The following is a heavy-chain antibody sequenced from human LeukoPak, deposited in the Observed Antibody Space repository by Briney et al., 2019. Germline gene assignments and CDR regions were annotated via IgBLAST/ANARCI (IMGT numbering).Heavy chain of an antibody. CDR2: INPNSGGT. CDR1: GYTFTGYY. CDR3: ARDKGYSSSWYSFDY. D-gene: IGHD6-13*01. Sequence: GASVKVSCKASGYTFTGYYMHWVRQAPGQGLEWMGRINPNSGGTNYAQKFKGRVTMTRDTSISTAYMELSRLRSDDTAVYYCARDKGYSSSWYSFDYWGQGTLVTVSS. V-gene: IGHV1-2*06. J-gene: IGHJ4*02.